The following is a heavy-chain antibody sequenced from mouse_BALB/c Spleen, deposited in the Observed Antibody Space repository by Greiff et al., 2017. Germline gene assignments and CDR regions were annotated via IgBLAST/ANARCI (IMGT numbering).Heavy chain of an antibody. D-gene: IGHD2-2*01. CDR2: IRSKSNNYAT. Sequence: EVMLVESGGGLVQPKGSLKLSCAASGFTFNTYAMNWVRQAPGKGLEWVARIRSKSNNYATYYADSVKDRFTISRDDSQSMLYLQMNNLKTEDTAMYYCVRQDYGYSYYAMDDWGQGTSVTVAS. J-gene: IGHJ4*01. CDR1: GFTFNTYA. V-gene: IGHV10-1*02. CDR3: VRQDYGYSYYAMDD.